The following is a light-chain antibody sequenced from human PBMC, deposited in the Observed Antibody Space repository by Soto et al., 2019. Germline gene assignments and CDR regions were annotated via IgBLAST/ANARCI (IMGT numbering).Light chain of an antibody. CDR2: AAY. CDR3: QQSYSSPFT. V-gene: IGKV1-39*01. CDR1: QPIDTS. J-gene: IGKJ3*01. Sequence: DIQTTQAPSSPSASVGDRVTITCRASQPIDTSLNWYQQKPGNAPRLLIYAAYSLQSGVPLRFSGSGSGTDFTLTISSLQPEDFATYYCQQSYSSPFTFGPGTKVDIK.